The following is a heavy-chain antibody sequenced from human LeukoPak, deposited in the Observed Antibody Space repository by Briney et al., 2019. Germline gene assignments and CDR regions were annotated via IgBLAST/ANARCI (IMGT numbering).Heavy chain of an antibody. CDR2: ISSSSSYI. CDR1: GFTFSSYS. Sequence: GGSLRLSCAASGFTFSSYSMNWVRLAPGKGLEWVSSISSSSSYIYYADSVKGRFTISRDNAKNSLYLQMNSLRAEDTAVYYCARDRAGSYGDRTFDYWGQGTLVTVSS. D-gene: IGHD4-17*01. V-gene: IGHV3-21*01. J-gene: IGHJ4*02. CDR3: ARDRAGSYGDRTFDY.